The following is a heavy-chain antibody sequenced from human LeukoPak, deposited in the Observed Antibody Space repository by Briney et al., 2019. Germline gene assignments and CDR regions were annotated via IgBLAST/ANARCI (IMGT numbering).Heavy chain of an antibody. J-gene: IGHJ3*02. V-gene: IGHV4-39*07. CDR2: VYYSGKT. Sequence: SETLSLTCAVSGGSLITANFFWGWIRQPPGKGLEWIGSVYYSGKTYYNPSLKSRVTISVDKSKNQFSLKLSSVTAADTAVYYCARHVSGFSAFDIWGQGTMVTVSS. D-gene: IGHD2-8*01. CDR1: GGSLITANFF. CDR3: ARHVSGFSAFDI.